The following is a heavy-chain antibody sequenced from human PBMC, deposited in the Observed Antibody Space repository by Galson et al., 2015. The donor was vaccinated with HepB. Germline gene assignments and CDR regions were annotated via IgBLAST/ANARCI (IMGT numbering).Heavy chain of an antibody. Sequence: SLRLSCAASGFTFSSYGMHWVRQAPGKGLEWVAVIWYDGSNKYHADSVKGRFTISRDNSKNTLYLQMNSLRAEDTAVYYCASEGGSYLGSPFDYWGQGTLVTVSS. CDR2: IWYDGSNK. V-gene: IGHV3-33*01. CDR3: ASEGGSYLGSPFDY. J-gene: IGHJ4*02. D-gene: IGHD1-26*01. CDR1: GFTFSSYG.